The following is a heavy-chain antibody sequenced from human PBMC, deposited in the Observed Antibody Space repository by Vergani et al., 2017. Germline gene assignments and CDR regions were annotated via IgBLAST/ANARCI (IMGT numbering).Heavy chain of an antibody. CDR1: GFTFSSYS. CDR2: ISSSSSYI. V-gene: IGHV3-21*01. Sequence: EVQLVESGGGLVKPGGSLRLSCAASGFTFSSYSMNWVRQAPGKGLEWVSSISSSSSYIYYADSVKGRFTISRDNAKNSLYLQMNSLRAEDTAVYYCARESNLRFLEWLLSDAFGIWGQGTMVTVSS. CDR3: ARESNLRFLEWLLSDAFGI. J-gene: IGHJ3*02. D-gene: IGHD3-3*01.